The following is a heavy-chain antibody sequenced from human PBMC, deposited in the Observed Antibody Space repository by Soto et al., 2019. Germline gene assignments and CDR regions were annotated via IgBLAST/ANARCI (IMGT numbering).Heavy chain of an antibody. J-gene: IGHJ5*02. CDR1: GGSISSYY. CDR3: ARDLSYSKDNWFDP. V-gene: IGHV4-59*01. CDR2: IYYSGST. D-gene: IGHD4-4*01. Sequence: TSETLSLTCTVSGGSISSYYWSWIRQPPGKGLEWIGYIYYSGSTNYNPSLKSRVTISVDTSKNQFSLKLSSVTAADTAVYYCARDLSYSKDNWFDPWGQGTLVTVSS.